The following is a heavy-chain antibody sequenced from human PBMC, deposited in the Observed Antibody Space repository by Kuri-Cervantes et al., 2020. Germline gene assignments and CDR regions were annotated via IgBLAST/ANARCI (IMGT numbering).Heavy chain of an antibody. J-gene: IGHJ6*02. CDR2: ISAYNGNT. Sequence: AAEKVSCKASGYTFTSYGISWVRQAPGQGLEWMGWISAYNGNTNYAQKPQGRVTMTTDTSTSTAYMELRSLRSDDTAVYYCARGKARLLWFGELLNDNYGMDVWGQGTTVTVSS. CDR3: ARGKARLLWFGELLNDNYGMDV. CDR1: GYTFTSYG. D-gene: IGHD3-10*01. V-gene: IGHV1-18*01.